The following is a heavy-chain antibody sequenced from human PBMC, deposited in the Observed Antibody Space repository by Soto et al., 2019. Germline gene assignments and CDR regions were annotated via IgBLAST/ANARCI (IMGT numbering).Heavy chain of an antibody. CDR3: ARGDSTDCSNGVCSFFYNHDMDV. Sequence: ASVKVSCKASGYTFTDFYMHWVRQAPGQGLEWMGWINPNSGGTNYAQKFQGWVTMTRDTSFSTAYMELTRLTSDDTAIYYCARGDSTDCSNGVCSFFYNHDMDVWGQGTTVTVSS. CDR1: GYTFTDFY. V-gene: IGHV1-2*04. CDR2: INPNSGGT. D-gene: IGHD2-8*01. J-gene: IGHJ6*02.